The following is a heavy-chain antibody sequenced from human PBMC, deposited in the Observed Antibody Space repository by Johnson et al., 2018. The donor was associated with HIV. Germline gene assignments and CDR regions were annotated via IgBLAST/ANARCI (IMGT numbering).Heavy chain of an antibody. CDR3: PVDTEAFDI. Sequence: VQLVESGGGVVRPGGSLRLSCAASGFTFDDYGMTWVRKAPGKGLEWVSGINWNGGSTGYADSVKGRFTISRDNSKNTLYLQMNSLRAEDTAVYYCPVDTEAFDIWGQGTMVTVSS. CDR1: GFTFDDYG. CDR2: INWNGGST. J-gene: IGHJ3*02. D-gene: IGHD1-14*01. V-gene: IGHV3-20*04.